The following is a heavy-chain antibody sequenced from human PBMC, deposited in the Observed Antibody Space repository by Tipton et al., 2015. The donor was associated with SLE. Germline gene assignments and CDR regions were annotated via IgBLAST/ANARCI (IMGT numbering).Heavy chain of an antibody. CDR2: ISSSGSTI. V-gene: IGHV3-11*01. CDR1: GFTFSDYY. Sequence: GSLRLSCAASGFTFSDYYMSWIRQAPGKGLEWVSYISSSGSTIYYAESVKGRFTISRDNSKNTLYLQMSSLRVEDTAVYYCAKEAVAGTRYFDLWGRGTLVSVPS. D-gene: IGHD6-19*01. CDR3: AKEAVAGTRYFDL. J-gene: IGHJ2*01.